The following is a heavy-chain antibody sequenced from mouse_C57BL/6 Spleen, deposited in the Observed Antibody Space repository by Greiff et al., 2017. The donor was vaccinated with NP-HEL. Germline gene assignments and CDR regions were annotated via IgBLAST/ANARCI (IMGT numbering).Heavy chain of an antibody. Sequence: VQLQQPGAELVKPGASVKMSCKASGYTFTSYWITWVKQRPGQGLEWIGDSYPGSGSTNYNEKFKSKATLTVDTSSSTAYMQLSSLTSEDSAVYYCAREGLRRPYAMDYWGQGTSVTVSS. D-gene: IGHD2-4*01. J-gene: IGHJ4*01. CDR2: SYPGSGST. CDR3: AREGLRRPYAMDY. V-gene: IGHV1-55*01. CDR1: GYTFTSYW.